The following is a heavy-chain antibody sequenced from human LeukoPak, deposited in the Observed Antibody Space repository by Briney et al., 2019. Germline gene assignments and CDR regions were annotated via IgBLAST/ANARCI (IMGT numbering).Heavy chain of an antibody. Sequence: SETLSLTCSVSGGSFSSDYWSWIRQPPGKGLEWIGYIYYSGSTNYNPSLKSRVTISVDTSKNQFSLKLSSVTAADTAVYYCARLSGYSYGFVRAHWYFDLWGRGTLVTVSS. CDR1: GGSFSSDY. CDR3: ARLSGYSYGFVRAHWYFDL. CDR2: IYYSGST. D-gene: IGHD5-18*01. V-gene: IGHV4-59*12. J-gene: IGHJ2*01.